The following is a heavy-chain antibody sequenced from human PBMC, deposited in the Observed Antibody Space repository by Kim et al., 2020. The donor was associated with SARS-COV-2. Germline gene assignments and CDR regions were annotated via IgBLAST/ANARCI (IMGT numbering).Heavy chain of an antibody. CDR2: ISYDGSNK. D-gene: IGHD1-1*01. V-gene: IGHV3-30*18. Sequence: GGSLRLSCAASGFTFSSYGMHWVRQAPGKGLEWVAVISYDGSNKYYADSVKGRFTISRDNSKNTLYLQMNSLRTEDTAVYYCAKAGTARPYVPYYFDSWG. CDR1: GFTFSSYG. J-gene: IGHJ4*01. CDR3: AKAGTARPYVPYYFDS.